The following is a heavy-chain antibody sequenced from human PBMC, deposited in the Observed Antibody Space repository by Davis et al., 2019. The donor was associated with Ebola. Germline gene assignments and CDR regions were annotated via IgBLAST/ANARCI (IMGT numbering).Heavy chain of an antibody. CDR3: ARGAGDIVVVPAAIFYYYGMDV. J-gene: IGHJ6*02. D-gene: IGHD2-2*01. Sequence: GGSLRLSCAASGFTFSSYSMNWVRQAPGKGLEWVSSISSSSSYIYYADSVKGRFTISRDNAKNSLYLQMNSLRAEDTAVYYCARGAGDIVVVPAAIFYYYGMDVWGQGTTVTVSS. CDR1: GFTFSSYS. CDR2: ISSSSSYI. V-gene: IGHV3-21*01.